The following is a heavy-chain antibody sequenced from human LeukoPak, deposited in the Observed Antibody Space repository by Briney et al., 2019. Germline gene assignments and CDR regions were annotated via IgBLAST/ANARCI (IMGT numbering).Heavy chain of an antibody. J-gene: IGHJ4*02. V-gene: IGHV4-59*08. CDR1: DGSFSPFY. Sequence: SETLSLTCTVSDGSFSPFYWSWIRQPPGKGLEWIGDIYYSGTTNYSLSLKSRVTILVDTSKKQFSLKLTSVTAADTAFYYCARRRSGTFYLDYWGPGTLMTVSS. CDR2: IYYSGTT. CDR3: ARRRSGTFYLDY. D-gene: IGHD1-26*01.